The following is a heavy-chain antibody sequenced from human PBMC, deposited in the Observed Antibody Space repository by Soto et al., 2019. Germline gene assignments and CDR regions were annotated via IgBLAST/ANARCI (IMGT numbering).Heavy chain of an antibody. CDR3: AGRLTTAASLDY. CDR1: GFTVSNNH. Sequence: VQLVESGGGLIQPGGSLRLSFAASGFTVSNNHMTWVRHAAGKGLELVSFVHGGGSTSYADSVKGRFTISRDNSKNTLYLQMDSLRAEDTAIYYCAGRLTTAASLDYWGRGTLVTVSS. J-gene: IGHJ4*02. V-gene: IGHV3-53*01. CDR2: VHGGGST. D-gene: IGHD3-16*01.